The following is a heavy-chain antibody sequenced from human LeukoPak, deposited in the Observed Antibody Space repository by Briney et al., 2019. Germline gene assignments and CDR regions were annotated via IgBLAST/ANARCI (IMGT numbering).Heavy chain of an antibody. J-gene: IGHJ6*02. CDR1: GFSFSTYA. CDR3: ARRPTTYYEYSFYHAMDV. CDR2: ISNSGSYI. D-gene: IGHD3-22*01. V-gene: IGHV3-21*01. Sequence: PGGSLRLSCVASGFSFSTYAMNWVRQAPGKGLEWVSSISNSGSYIYYADSVKGRFTISRDDAKKSVYLQMNSLRAEDTAVYYCARRPTTYYEYSFYHAMDVWGQGTTVTVSS.